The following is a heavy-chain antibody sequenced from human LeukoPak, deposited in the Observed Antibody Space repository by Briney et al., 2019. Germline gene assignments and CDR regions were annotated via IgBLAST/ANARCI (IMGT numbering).Heavy chain of an antibody. D-gene: IGHD4-17*01. CDR2: IIAGNGNT. Sequence: ASVKVSCNASGYTFTTYGIHWVRQAPGQKFEWMGWIIAGNGNTKYSQNFQGRLTITRDTSASTAYMELISLKSEDTAVYYCARGRVYGDYVIDWFDPWGQGTLVTVSS. V-gene: IGHV1-3*01. CDR3: ARGRVYGDYVIDWFDP. CDR1: GYTFTTYG. J-gene: IGHJ5*02.